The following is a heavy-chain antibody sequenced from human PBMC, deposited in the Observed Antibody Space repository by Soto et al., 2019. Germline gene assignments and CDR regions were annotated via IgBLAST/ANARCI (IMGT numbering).Heavy chain of an antibody. V-gene: IGHV4-59*01. Sequence: SETLSLTCTVSCDSIKNYYWSWIRQPPGKRLEWIGYIYYTGSTTYNPSLESRVTMSVDTSKNQFSLKLSSVNAADTAVYYCAKYRRTEAEGYTLDYWGRGTLVTVSS. J-gene: IGHJ4*02. D-gene: IGHD2-15*01. CDR1: CDSIKNYY. CDR3: AKYRRTEAEGYTLDY. CDR2: IYYTGST.